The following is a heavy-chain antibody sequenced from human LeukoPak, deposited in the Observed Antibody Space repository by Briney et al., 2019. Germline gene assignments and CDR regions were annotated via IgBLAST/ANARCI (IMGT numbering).Heavy chain of an antibody. CDR2: ISGSGGST. D-gene: IGHD2-2*01. CDR3: AGSNTSSHDY. V-gene: IGHV3-23*01. J-gene: IGHJ4*02. Sequence: PGGSLRLSCAASGFTFSSYAMSWVRQAPGKGLEWVSAISGSGGSTYYAGSVKGRFTISRDNSKNTLYLQMNSLRAEDTAVYYCAGSNTSSHDYWGQGTLVTVSS. CDR1: GFTFSSYA.